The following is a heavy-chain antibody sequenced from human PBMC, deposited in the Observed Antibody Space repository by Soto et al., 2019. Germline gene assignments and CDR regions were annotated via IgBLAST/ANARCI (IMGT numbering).Heavy chain of an antibody. CDR1: GGSFSGYY. V-gene: IGHV4-34*01. Sequence: QVQLQQWGAGLLKPSETLSLTCAVYGGSFSGYYWSWIRQPPGKGLEWIGEINHSGSTNYNPSLKSRVTISVDTSKNQFSLKLSSVTAADTAVYYCARVRYYYDSSGELDHWGQGTLVTVSS. D-gene: IGHD3-22*01. CDR3: ARVRYYYDSSGELDH. J-gene: IGHJ4*02. CDR2: INHSGST.